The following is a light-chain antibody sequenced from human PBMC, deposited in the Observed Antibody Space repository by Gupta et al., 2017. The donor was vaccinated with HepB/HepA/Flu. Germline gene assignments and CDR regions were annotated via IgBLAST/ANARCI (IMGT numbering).Light chain of an antibody. J-gene: IGKJ4*01. CDR2: GAS. V-gene: IGKV3-15*01. Sequence: EIVMTQSPATLSVFPGERATLSCRASQSVSSKLAWYQQKPGQAPRLLIYGASTRTTGIPARFSGSGSGTEFTLTISSLQSEDFAIYYCHQYDNWPPLTFGGGTKVEIK. CDR1: QSVSSK. CDR3: HQYDNWPPLT.